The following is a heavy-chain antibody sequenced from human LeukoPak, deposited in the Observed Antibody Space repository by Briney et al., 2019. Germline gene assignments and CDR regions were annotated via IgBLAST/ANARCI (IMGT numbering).Heavy chain of an antibody. CDR3: AKDPYYYGSGTYDY. V-gene: IGHV3-23*01. CDR1: GFTFSSYA. CDR2: ISGSGGST. D-gene: IGHD3-10*01. J-gene: IGHJ4*02. Sequence: PGGSLRLSCAASGFTFSSYAMSWVRQAPGKGMEWVSAISGSGGSTYYADSVKGRFTISRDNSKNTLYLQMNSLRAEDTAVYYCAKDPYYYGSGTYDYWGQGTLVTASS.